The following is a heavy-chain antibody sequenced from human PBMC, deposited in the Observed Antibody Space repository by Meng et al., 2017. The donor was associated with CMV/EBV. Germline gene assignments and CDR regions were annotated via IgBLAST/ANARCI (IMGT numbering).Heavy chain of an antibody. V-gene: IGHV2-5*02. CDR3: AHNAHFTSSGYLNPFDY. Sequence: TCTGWGPSLRKPTQTLTLPCSFSGFSLRTRAVGVGWTRQPPGKALELLALIYWDDDNRYSPSLKSRLTITKDTSKNQVVLTMTNMDPVDTATYYCAHNAHFTSSGYLNPFDYWGQGTLVTVSS. D-gene: IGHD3-22*01. CDR1: GFSLRTRAVG. CDR2: IYWDDDN. J-gene: IGHJ4*02.